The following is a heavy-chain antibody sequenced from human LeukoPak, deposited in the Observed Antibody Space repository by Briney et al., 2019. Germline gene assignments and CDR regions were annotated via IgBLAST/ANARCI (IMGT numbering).Heavy chain of an antibody. CDR2: IYYSGST. CDR3: ARVAAVTTSPQFDY. CDR1: GGSISSGDYY. Sequence: SQTLSLTCTVSGGSISSGDYYWSWIRQPPGQGLEWIGYIYYSGSTYYNPSLKSRVTISVDTSKNQFSLKLSSVTAADTAVYYCARVAAVTTSPQFDYWGQGTLVTVSS. D-gene: IGHD4-17*01. V-gene: IGHV4-30-4*01. J-gene: IGHJ4*02.